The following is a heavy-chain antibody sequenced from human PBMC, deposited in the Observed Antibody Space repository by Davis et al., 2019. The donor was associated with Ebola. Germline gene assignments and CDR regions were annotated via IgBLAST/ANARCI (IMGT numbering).Heavy chain of an antibody. Sequence: PGGSLRLSCAASGFTVSSNYMSWVRQAPGKGLEWVSVIYSGGSTYYADSVKGRFTISRDNSKNTLYLQMNSLRAEETAGYYCARDRLGDEGRGGYFDYWGQGTLVTVSS. J-gene: IGHJ4*02. CDR2: IYSGGST. V-gene: IGHV3-53*01. D-gene: IGHD3-16*01. CDR3: ARDRLGDEGRGGYFDY. CDR1: GFTVSSNY.